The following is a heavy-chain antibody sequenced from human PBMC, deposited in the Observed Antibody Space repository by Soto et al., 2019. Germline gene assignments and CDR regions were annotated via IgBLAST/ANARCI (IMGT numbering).Heavy chain of an antibody. CDR3: ARGSAAKRYFDL. CDR1: GAPISGGDYH. Sequence: QVQLQESGPGLVKPSQTLSLMCTVSGAPISGGDYHWSWIRPPPGKGLEWIGYIFPSGATHYNSSLGSRITMSVETSKSHFTLKLTSVTAAEPAVYFCARGSAAKRYFDLWGRGTLVTVSS. J-gene: IGHJ2*01. V-gene: IGHV4-30-4*01. CDR2: IFPSGAT. D-gene: IGHD5-18*01.